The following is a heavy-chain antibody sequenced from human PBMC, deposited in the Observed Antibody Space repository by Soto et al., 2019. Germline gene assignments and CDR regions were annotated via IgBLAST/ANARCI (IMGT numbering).Heavy chain of an antibody. V-gene: IGHV3-30*18. CDR2: ISYDGSNK. CDR3: AKDEKGLLWFGELLPNPFDY. D-gene: IGHD3-10*01. Sequence: GGSLRLSCAASGFTFSSYGMHWVRQAPGKGLEWVAVISYDGSNKYYADSVKGRFTISRDNSKNTLYLQMNSLRAEDTAVYYCAKDEKGLLWFGELLPNPFDYWGQGTLVTVSS. CDR1: GFTFSSYG. J-gene: IGHJ4*02.